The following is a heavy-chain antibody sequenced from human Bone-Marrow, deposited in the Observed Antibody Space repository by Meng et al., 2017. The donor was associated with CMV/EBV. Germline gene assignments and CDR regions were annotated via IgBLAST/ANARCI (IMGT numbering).Heavy chain of an antibody. CDR3: VRGLID. D-gene: IGHD3-16*02. CDR1: GFTFSNHY. J-gene: IGHJ4*02. V-gene: IGHV3-11*01. CDR2: ISSNGTIK. Sequence: LSLTCGASGFTFSNHYMSWVRQAPGNGLEWISYISSNGTIKYYSDSVKGRFTVSRGNTKSSLYLQMNSLRDDDTAMYYCVRGLIDWGQGTLVTVSS.